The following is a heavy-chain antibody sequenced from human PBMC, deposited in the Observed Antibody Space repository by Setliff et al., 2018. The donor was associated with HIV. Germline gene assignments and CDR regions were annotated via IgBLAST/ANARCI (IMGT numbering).Heavy chain of an antibody. V-gene: IGHV4-59*12. J-gene: IGHJ6*02. CDR1: GDSISSYY. D-gene: IGHD3-10*01. CDR3: ARVRGRYYYHYAMDV. Sequence: SETLSLTCTVSGDSISSYYWSWIRQPPGKGLEWIGYIYYSGSTNYNPSLKSRVIISVDTSKNQFSLKLTSVTAADTAVYYCARVRGRYYYHYAMDVWGQGTTVTVSS. CDR2: IYYSGST.